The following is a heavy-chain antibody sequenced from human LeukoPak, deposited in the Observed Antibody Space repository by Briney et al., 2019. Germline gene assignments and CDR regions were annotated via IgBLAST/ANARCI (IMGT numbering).Heavy chain of an antibody. Sequence: GGSLRLSCAASGFTFDDYAMHWVRQAPRKGLEWVPGISWNSGSIGYADSVKGRFTISRDNAKNSLYLQMNSLRAEDTALYYCAKGSDSSSHDAFDIWGQGTMVTVSS. D-gene: IGHD6-13*01. CDR3: AKGSDSSSHDAFDI. CDR2: ISWNSGSI. CDR1: GFTFDDYA. J-gene: IGHJ3*02. V-gene: IGHV3-9*01.